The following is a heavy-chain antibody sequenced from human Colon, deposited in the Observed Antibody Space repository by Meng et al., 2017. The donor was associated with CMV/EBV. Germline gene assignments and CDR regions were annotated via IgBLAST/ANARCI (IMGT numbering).Heavy chain of an antibody. CDR2: ISSGSSFI. J-gene: IGHJ4*02. Sequence: SGFTFSRYSMNWLRQAPGKGLEWVSSISSGSSFIYYPDSVRGRFTISRDDATNSLYLQMNSLRVEDTAVYYCTRDRLEGDYSGSGYWGQGTLVTVSS. CDR3: TRDRLEGDYSGSGY. D-gene: IGHD2-15*01. CDR1: GFTFSRYS. V-gene: IGHV3-21*01.